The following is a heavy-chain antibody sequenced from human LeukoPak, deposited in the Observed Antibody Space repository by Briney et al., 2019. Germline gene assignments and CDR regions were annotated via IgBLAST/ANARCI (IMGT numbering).Heavy chain of an antibody. CDR1: GGSISSGGYS. D-gene: IGHD3-3*01. CDR2: IYHSGST. V-gene: IGHV4-30-2*01. J-gene: IGHJ4*02. Sequence: PSETLSLTCAVSGGSISSGGYSWSWIRQPPGKGLEWIGYIYHSGSTYYNPSLKSRVTISVDRSKNQFSLKLSSVTAADTAVYYCARGTNDFWSGYPIFDYWGQGTLVTVSS. CDR3: ARGTNDFWSGYPIFDY.